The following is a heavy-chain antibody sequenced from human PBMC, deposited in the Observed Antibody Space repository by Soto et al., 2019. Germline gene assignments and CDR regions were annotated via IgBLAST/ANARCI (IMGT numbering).Heavy chain of an antibody. D-gene: IGHD2-2*01. CDR1: GGSMSSEGRY. Sequence: SLSLTSTVSGGSMSSEGRYWNWIRQRPGKGLEWIGSIYNSGSNFYNPSLESRVLISLDTSKNQFSLRLSSVTAADTAVYYCARSGDCGRTNCTIRLNSNFYGLDVWGRGTTVTVSS. J-gene: IGHJ6*02. V-gene: IGHV4-31*03. CDR2: IYNSGSN. CDR3: ARSGDCGRTNCTIRLNSNFYGLDV.